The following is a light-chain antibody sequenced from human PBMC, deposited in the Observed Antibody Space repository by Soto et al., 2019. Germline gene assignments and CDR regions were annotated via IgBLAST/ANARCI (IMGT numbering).Light chain of an antibody. J-gene: IGKJ5*01. Sequence: EIVMTQSPATLSVSPGEGATLSCRASQSISSKLAWYQQKPGQAPRLLIYGASTRATGVPARFTGGGSGTEFTLTINSLQPEDLTFYYCQQYDNWPITFGQGTRLEIK. CDR2: GAS. CDR3: QQYDNWPIT. CDR1: QSISSK. V-gene: IGKV3-15*01.